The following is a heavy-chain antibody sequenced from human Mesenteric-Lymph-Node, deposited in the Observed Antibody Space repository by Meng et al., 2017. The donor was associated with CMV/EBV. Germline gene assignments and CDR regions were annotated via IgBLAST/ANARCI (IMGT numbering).Heavy chain of an antibody. CDR2: ISGSGGST. Sequence: GESLKISCAASGFTFSSYAMSWVRQAPGKGLEWVSAISGSGGSTYYADSVKGRFTISRDNSKNTLYLQMNSLRAEDTAVYYCAKDNGSGSYSGAFDIWGQGTTVTVSS. J-gene: IGHJ3*02. D-gene: IGHD3-10*01. CDR1: GFTFSSYA. V-gene: IGHV3-23*01. CDR3: AKDNGSGSYSGAFDI.